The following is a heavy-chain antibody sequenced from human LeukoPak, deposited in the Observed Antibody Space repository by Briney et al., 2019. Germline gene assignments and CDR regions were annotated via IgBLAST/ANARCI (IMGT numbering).Heavy chain of an antibody. J-gene: IGHJ5*02. CDR2: INPSGGST. CDR3: ARGPHRRTYDRDNWFDP. D-gene: IGHD3-3*01. Sequence: ASVKVSCKASGYTFTSYYMHWVRQAPGQGLEWMGIINPSGGSTSYAQKFQGRVTMTRDMSTSTVYMELSSLRSEDTAVYYCARGPHRRTYDRDNWFDPWGQGTLVTVSS. CDR1: GYTFTSYY. V-gene: IGHV1-46*01.